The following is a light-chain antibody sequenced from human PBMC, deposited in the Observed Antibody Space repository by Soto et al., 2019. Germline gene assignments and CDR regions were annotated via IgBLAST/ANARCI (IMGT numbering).Light chain of an antibody. J-gene: IGKJ1*01. V-gene: IGKV1-5*01. CDR2: DVS. CDR3: QQYHGFSRT. Sequence: DIQMTQSPFSLSASVGDRVTITCRASQSISDSLAWYQQKPGKAPDLLISDVSKVERGVASRFSGSGSGTEFTLTISSMQPDDLATYYCQQYHGFSRTFGQGTKVDIK. CDR1: QSISDS.